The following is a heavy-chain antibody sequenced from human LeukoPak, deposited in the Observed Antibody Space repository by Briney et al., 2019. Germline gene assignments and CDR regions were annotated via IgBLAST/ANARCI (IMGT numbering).Heavy chain of an antibody. V-gene: IGHV3-48*02. Sequence: AGGSLRLSCAASGFTFSSYSMNWVCQAPGKGLEWVSYISSSSSTIYYADSVKGRFTISRDNAKNSLYLQMNSLRDEDTAVYYCARDLGRMAAATSFDYWGQGTLVTVSA. CDR1: GFTFSSYS. J-gene: IGHJ4*02. D-gene: IGHD6-13*01. CDR3: ARDLGRMAAATSFDY. CDR2: ISSSSSTI.